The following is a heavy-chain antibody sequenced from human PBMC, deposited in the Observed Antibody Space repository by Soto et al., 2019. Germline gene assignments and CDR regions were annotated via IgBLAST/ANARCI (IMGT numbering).Heavy chain of an antibody. Sequence: EVQLVESGGGLVQPGGSLRLSCAASGFTFSSYWMSWVRQAPGKGLEWVANIKEDGSEKYYVDSVKGRFTISRDNAKNSLYLQMSSLRAEDTAVYYCVISTPPGAYWGQGTLVTVSS. J-gene: IGHJ4*02. CDR2: IKEDGSEK. CDR1: GFTFSSYW. D-gene: IGHD7-27*01. CDR3: VISTPPGAY. V-gene: IGHV3-7*03.